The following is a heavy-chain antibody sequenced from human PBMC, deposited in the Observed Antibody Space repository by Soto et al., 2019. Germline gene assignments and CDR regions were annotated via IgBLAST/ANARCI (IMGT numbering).Heavy chain of an antibody. CDR2: ISSTSVYI. CDR3: ATDQLSLLNYDY. J-gene: IGHJ4*02. CDR1: GFTFSSYS. Sequence: KPGGSLRLSCAASGFTFSSYSMNWVRQAPGKGLEWVSTISSTSVYIYYADSVGGRFTISRDNAKNSLYLQMNSLRAEDTAIYYCATDQLSLLNYDYWAQGTLVTVSS. D-gene: IGHD1-1*01. V-gene: IGHV3-21*01.